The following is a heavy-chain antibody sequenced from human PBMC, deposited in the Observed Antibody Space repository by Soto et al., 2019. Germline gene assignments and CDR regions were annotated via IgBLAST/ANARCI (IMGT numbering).Heavy chain of an antibody. CDR1: GYTFTSYD. CDR3: ARALGRANYYYYYMDV. D-gene: IGHD7-27*01. CDR2: MNPNSGNT. Sequence: AAVKVSCKASGYTFTSYDINWVRQATGQGLEWMGWMNPNSGNTGYAQKFQGRVTMTRNTSISTAYMELSSLRSEDTAVYYCARALGRANYYYYYMDVWGKGTTVTVSS. V-gene: IGHV1-8*01. J-gene: IGHJ6*03.